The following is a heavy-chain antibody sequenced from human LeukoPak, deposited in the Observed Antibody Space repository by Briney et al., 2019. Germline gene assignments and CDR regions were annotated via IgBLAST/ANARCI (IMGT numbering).Heavy chain of an antibody. CDR2: IYPGDSDT. V-gene: IGHV5-51*01. CDR3: ARRVGTRGYSYGKTYYYYYMDV. D-gene: IGHD5-18*01. J-gene: IGHJ6*03. CDR1: GYSFTSYW. Sequence: GESLKISCKGSGYSFTSYWIGWVRQMPGKGLEWMGIIYPGDSDTRYSPSFQGQVTISADKSISTAYLQWSSLKASDTAMYYCARRVGTRGYSYGKTYYYYYMDVWGKGTTVTISS.